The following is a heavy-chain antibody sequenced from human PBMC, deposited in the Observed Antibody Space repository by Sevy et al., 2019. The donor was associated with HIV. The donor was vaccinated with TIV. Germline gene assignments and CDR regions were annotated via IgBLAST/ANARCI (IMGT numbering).Heavy chain of an antibody. Sequence: GGSLRLSCAASGFTFNNVWMSWVRQAPGKGLEWVAQIKSKSDGGTQNYAAPVRGRFTISRDDSKNTLYLQMNSLKTEDTAVYYCTTGGSLFQHWGQGTLVTVSS. CDR1: GFTFNNVW. CDR2: IKSKSDGGTQ. CDR3: TTGGSLFQH. V-gene: IGHV3-15*01. D-gene: IGHD3-16*01. J-gene: IGHJ1*01.